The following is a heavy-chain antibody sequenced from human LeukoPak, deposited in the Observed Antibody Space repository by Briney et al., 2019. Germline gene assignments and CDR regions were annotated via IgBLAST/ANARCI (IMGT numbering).Heavy chain of an antibody. CDR1: GFTLSRYE. Sequence: PGGSLRLSCAASGFTLSRYEMNWVRRAPGKGLEWISYISRTGNSIYYADSVKGRFTISRDSAKNSLYLQMNSLRAEDTAVYYCARGPYSSNWYVDYWGQGTLVTVAS. V-gene: IGHV3-48*03. J-gene: IGHJ4*02. CDR3: ARGPYSSNWYVDY. D-gene: IGHD6-13*01. CDR2: ISRTGNSI.